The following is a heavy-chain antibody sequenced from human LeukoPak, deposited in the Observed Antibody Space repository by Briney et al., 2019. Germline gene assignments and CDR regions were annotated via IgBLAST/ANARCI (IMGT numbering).Heavy chain of an antibody. CDR1: GGSISSSSYY. V-gene: IGHV4-39*01. CDR2: IYYSGST. D-gene: IGHD5-12*01. Sequence: SETLSLTCTVSGGSISSSSYYWGWIRQPPGKGLEWIGSIYYSGSTYYNPSLKGRVTISVDTSKNQFSLKLSSVTAADTAVYYCARLRGYSGYWAKTYYFDYWGQGTLVTVSS. CDR3: ARLRGYSGYWAKTYYFDY. J-gene: IGHJ4*02.